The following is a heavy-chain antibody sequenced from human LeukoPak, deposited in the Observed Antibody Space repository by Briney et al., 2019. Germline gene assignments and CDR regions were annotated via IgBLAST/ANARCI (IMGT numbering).Heavy chain of an antibody. J-gene: IGHJ4*02. CDR2: IYYSGST. CDR1: GGSISTYY. Sequence: SETLSLTCTVSGGSISTYYWSWIRQSPGKGLEWIGYIYYSGSTSYNPSLKGRVTISIDTSKTQFSLKLSSVTAADTAVYYCARVVYSGSWGYFDYWGQGALVTVSS. CDR3: ARVVYSGSWGYFDY. D-gene: IGHD3-10*01. V-gene: IGHV4-59*01.